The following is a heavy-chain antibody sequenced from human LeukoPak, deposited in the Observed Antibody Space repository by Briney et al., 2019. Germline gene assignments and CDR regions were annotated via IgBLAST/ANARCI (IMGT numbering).Heavy chain of an antibody. D-gene: IGHD5-24*01. CDR3: ARSDGYNHPFDY. CDR1: GYTLTGYY. Sequence: ASVKVSCKASGYTLTGYYMHWVRQAPGQGVEWVGWINPNSGGTNNAQKFQGRVTITRDTSISTAYMELSRLRSDDTSVYDSARSDGYNHPFDYWGQGTLVTVSS. CDR2: INPNSGGT. V-gene: IGHV1-2*02. J-gene: IGHJ4*02.